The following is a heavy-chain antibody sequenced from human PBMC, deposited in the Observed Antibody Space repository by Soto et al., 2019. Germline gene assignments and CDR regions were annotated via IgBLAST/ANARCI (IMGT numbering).Heavy chain of an antibody. V-gene: IGHV4-4*07. CDR1: GGSISSYY. CDR2: IYTSGSS. CDR3: ARGEPEPYYYYYGMDV. J-gene: IGHJ6*02. D-gene: IGHD1-26*01. Sequence: SETLSLTCTVSGGSISSYYWSWIRQPAGKGLEWIGRIYTSGSSNYNPSLKSRVTMSVDTSKNQFSLKLSSVTAADTAVYYCARGEPEPYYYYYGMDVWGQGTTVTVSS.